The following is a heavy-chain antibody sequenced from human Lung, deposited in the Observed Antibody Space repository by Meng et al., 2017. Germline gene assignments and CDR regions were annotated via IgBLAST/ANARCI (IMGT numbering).Heavy chain of an antibody. CDR1: GGAFSDYY. Sequence: QQLLQQWGTGLLKPSETPSLTCLVSGGAFSDYYWGWIRQPPGKGLECIGEINHSGSTNYNPSLESRATISVDTSQNNLSLKLSSVTAADSAVYYCARGPTTMAHDFDYWGQGTLVTVSS. CDR2: INHSGST. J-gene: IGHJ4*02. CDR3: ARGPTTMAHDFDY. D-gene: IGHD4-11*01. V-gene: IGHV4-34*01.